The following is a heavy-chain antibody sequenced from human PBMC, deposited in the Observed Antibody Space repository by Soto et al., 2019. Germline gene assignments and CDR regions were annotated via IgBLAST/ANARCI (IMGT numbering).Heavy chain of an antibody. CDR2: ILNDGTTT. V-gene: IGHV3-74*01. CDR1: GFTFSSQW. CDR3: SYWRGGYTYGLDL. J-gene: IGHJ5*02. D-gene: IGHD5-18*01. Sequence: GGSLRLSCTASGFTFSSQWLHWVRQAPGKGLMWISRILNDGTTTNYADSVKGRFTVSRDNAKKTMSLQMNNLRAEDTAVYYCSYWRGGYTYGLDLCGQGTSVTGSS.